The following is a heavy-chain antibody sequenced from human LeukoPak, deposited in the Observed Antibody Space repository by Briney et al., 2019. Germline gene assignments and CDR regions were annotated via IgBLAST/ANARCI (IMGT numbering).Heavy chain of an antibody. CDR3: AKAPVTSCRGAYCYPFDS. CDR1: GFTFSSYW. CDR2: INSDGSST. V-gene: IGHV3-74*01. D-gene: IGHD2-21*01. J-gene: IGHJ4*02. Sequence: GGSLRLSCAASGFTFSSYWMHWVRQAPGKGLVWVSRINSDGSSTSYADSVRGRFSISRDNAKNTLYLQMNSLRAEDAAVYFCAKAPVTSCRGAYCYPFDSWGQGTLVTVSS.